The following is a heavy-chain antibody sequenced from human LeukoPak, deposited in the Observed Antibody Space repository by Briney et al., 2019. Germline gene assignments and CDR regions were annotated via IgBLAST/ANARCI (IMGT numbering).Heavy chain of an antibody. J-gene: IGHJ5*02. CDR3: ARGLPPLEPGWFDP. V-gene: IGHV1-69*13. Sequence: ASVKVSCKASGGTFSSYAISWVRQAPGQGLEWMGGIIPIFGTANYAQKFQGRVTITADESTSIAYMELSSLRSEDTAVYYCARGLPPLEPGWFDPWGQGTLVTVSS. CDR2: IIPIFGTA. CDR1: GGTFSSYA. D-gene: IGHD3-3*01.